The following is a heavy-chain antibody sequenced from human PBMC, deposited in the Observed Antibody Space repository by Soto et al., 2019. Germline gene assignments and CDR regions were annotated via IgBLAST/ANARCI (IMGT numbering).Heavy chain of an antibody. CDR3: THSSPDYYYYGMDV. CDR2: TYYRSKWYN. D-gene: IGHD6-13*01. J-gene: IGHJ6*02. Sequence: SQTLSLTCAISGDSVSSNSAAWNWIRQSPSRGLEWLGRTYYRSKWYNDYAVSVKSRITINPDTSKNQFSLQLNSVTPEDTAVYYCTHSSPDYYYYGMDVWGQGTTVTVSS. V-gene: IGHV6-1*01. CDR1: GDSVSSNSAA.